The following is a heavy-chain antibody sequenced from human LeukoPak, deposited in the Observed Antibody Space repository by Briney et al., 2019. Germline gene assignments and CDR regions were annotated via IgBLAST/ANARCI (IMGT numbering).Heavy chain of an antibody. J-gene: IGHJ4*02. Sequence: PGGSLRLSCAASGFTFSSYEMNWVRQAPGKGLEWVSSIGSYIYYADSVKGRFTISRDNAKNSLYLQMNSLRAEDTAVYYCARDGTIAAADYWGQGTLVTVSS. V-gene: IGHV3-21*01. D-gene: IGHD6-6*01. CDR3: ARDGTIAAADY. CDR2: IGSYI. CDR1: GFTFSSYE.